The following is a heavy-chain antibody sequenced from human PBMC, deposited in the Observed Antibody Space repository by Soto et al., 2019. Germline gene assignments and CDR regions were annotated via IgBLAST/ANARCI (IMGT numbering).Heavy chain of an antibody. Sequence: SETLSLTCPFSGGSISSYYWSWIRQPPGKGLEWIGYIYYSGSTNYNPSLKSRVTISVDTSKNQFSLKLSSVTAADTAVYYCARDLTTSIAARPGWFDPWGQGTLVTVSS. CDR1: GGSISSYY. D-gene: IGHD6-6*01. CDR2: IYYSGST. CDR3: ARDLTTSIAARPGWFDP. J-gene: IGHJ5*02. V-gene: IGHV4-59*01.